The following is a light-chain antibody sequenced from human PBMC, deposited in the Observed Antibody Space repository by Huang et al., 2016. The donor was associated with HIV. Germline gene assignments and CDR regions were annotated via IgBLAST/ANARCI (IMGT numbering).Light chain of an antibody. CDR2: AAS. V-gene: IGKV1-39*01. Sequence: DIQMTQSPSSLSASVGDRVTITCRASQSIRSYLNWYQQKPGKAPKLLIYAASSLQSGVPSRFSGSGSGTDFTLTVSNLQPEDFAAYYCQQSYSTPLTFGRGTKVEIK. CDR3: QQSYSTPLT. J-gene: IGKJ4*01. CDR1: QSIRSY.